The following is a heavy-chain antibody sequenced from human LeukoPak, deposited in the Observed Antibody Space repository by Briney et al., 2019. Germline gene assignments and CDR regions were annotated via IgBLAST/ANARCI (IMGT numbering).Heavy chain of an antibody. J-gene: IGHJ4*02. D-gene: IGHD1-26*01. CDR1: GFTFSSYA. Sequence: PGGSLRLSCAASGFTFSSYAMSWVRQAPGKGLEWVSAISGSGGSTYYADSVKGRFTISRDNSKNTLYLQMNSLRAEDAAVYYCAKVEWELPGAFDYWGQGTLVTVSS. V-gene: IGHV3-23*01. CDR3: AKVEWELPGAFDY. CDR2: ISGSGGST.